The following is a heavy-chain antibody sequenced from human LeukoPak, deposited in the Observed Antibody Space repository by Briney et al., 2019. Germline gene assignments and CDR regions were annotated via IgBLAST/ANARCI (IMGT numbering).Heavy chain of an antibody. V-gene: IGHV3-21*01. Sequence: GGSLRLSCAASGFTFSSYSMNWVRQAPGKGLEWVSSISSSSSYIYYADSVKGRFTISRDNAKNSLYLQMNSMRAEDTAVYYFARVGFIVLMVYAKPYHMDVWGKGTTVTVSS. CDR3: ARVGFIVLMVYAKPYHMDV. D-gene: IGHD2-8*01. J-gene: IGHJ6*03. CDR1: GFTFSSYS. CDR2: ISSSSSYI.